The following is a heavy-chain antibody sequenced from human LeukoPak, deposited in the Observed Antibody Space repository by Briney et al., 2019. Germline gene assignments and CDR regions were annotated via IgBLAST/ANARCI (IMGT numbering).Heavy chain of an antibody. J-gene: IGHJ3*02. Sequence: GSLRLSCAASGFTFSSYAMSWVRQAPGKGLEWVSAISGSGGSTYYADSVKGRFTISRDNSKNTLYRQMNSLRAEDTAVYYCAKVVYCGGDCYSAAFDIWGQGTMVTVSS. CDR2: ISGSGGST. CDR1: GFTFSSYA. V-gene: IGHV3-23*01. CDR3: AKVVYCGGDCYSAAFDI. D-gene: IGHD2-21*01.